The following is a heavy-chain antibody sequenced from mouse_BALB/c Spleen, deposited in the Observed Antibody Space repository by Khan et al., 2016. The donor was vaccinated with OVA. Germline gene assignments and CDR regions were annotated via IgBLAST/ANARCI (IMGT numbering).Heavy chain of an antibody. CDR2: VNPNTGNT. D-gene: IGHD2-14*01. V-gene: IGHV1-26*01. CDR1: GYSFTGYY. J-gene: IGHJ3*01. CDR3: ARGYDFFAY. Sequence: VQLKQSGPDLVKPGASVKMSCKASGYSFTGYYMNWVKQSHGKSLECIGRVNPNTGNTNYNQKFRGKAILIVDKSSSTAYMELRSLTSEDSAVYYCARGYDFFAYWGEGTLVTVSA.